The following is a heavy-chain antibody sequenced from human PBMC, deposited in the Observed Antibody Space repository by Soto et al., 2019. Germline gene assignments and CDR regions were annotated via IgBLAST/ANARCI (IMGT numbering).Heavy chain of an antibody. V-gene: IGHV3-74*01. CDR1: GFTFSSYW. CDR2: MNSDGSSI. D-gene: IGHD2-15*01. J-gene: IGHJ4*02. CDR3: ARDLGYCGGRPCYSGN. Sequence: GGSLRLSCGVSGFTFSSYWMYWVRQAPGEGLVWVSRMNSDGSSISYADSVKGRFTISRDNAKNTLYLQMNSLRAEDTAVYYCARDLGYCGGRPCYSGNWGQGTLVTVSS.